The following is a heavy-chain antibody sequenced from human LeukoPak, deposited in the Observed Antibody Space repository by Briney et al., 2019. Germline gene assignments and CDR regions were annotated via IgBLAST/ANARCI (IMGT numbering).Heavy chain of an antibody. CDR3: AGGGAVAGSPSYYYYYYMGV. CDR1: RGSISSYY. V-gene: IGHV4-4*07. Sequence: PSETLSLTCTVSRGSISSYYWSWIRQPAGKGLEWIGRIYTSGSTNYNPSLKSRVTISVDKSKNQFSLKLSSVTAADTAMYYCAGGGAVAGSPSYYYYYYMGVWGKGTTVTVSS. J-gene: IGHJ6*03. D-gene: IGHD6-19*01. CDR2: IYTSGST.